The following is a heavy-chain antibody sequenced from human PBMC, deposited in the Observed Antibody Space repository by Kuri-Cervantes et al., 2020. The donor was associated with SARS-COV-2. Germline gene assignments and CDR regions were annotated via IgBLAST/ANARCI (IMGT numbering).Heavy chain of an antibody. J-gene: IGHJ6*03. CDR1: GFRFTEYF. V-gene: IGHV3-11*04. Sequence: GESLKTSCEASGFRFTEYFMSWIRQTPGEGLDYISYISNSGSSKYYADSVKGRFTISRDNAKNSLYLQMDSLRVEDTAVYFCARDFGYLDVWGKGTTVTVSS. D-gene: IGHD3-10*01. CDR3: ARDFGYLDV. CDR2: ISNSGSSK.